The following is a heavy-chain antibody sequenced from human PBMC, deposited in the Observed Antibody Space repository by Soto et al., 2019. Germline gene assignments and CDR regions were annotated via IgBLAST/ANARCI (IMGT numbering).Heavy chain of an antibody. Sequence: PGGSLRLSCAASGFTFSSYGMYWVRQAPGKGLEWLANIRYDGTKEYYADFVKGRFTISRDNSKSTLYLQMNSLRAEDTAVYYCARDRTYFGSGSVAMDVWGQGTTVTVSS. CDR2: IRYDGTKE. D-gene: IGHD3-10*01. CDR3: ARDRTYFGSGSVAMDV. J-gene: IGHJ6*02. CDR1: GFTFSSYG. V-gene: IGHV3-33*07.